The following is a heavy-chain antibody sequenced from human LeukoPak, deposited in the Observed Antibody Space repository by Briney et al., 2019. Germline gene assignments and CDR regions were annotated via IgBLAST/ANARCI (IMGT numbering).Heavy chain of an antibody. CDR3: ARSTFLEDPDHYFDY. CDR2: IYYSGST. CDR1: GYSISNSYY. D-gene: IGHD3-3*01. V-gene: IGHV4-59*01. Sequence: PSETLSPTCAVSGYSISNSYYWNWIRQPPGKGLEWIGYIYYSGSTNYNPSLKSRVTISVDTSKNQFSLKLSSVTAADTAVYYCARSTFLEDPDHYFDYWGQGTLVTVSS. J-gene: IGHJ4*02.